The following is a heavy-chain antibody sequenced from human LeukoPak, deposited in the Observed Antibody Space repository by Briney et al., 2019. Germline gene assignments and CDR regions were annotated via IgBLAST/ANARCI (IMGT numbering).Heavy chain of an antibody. CDR1: GFTFSNYW. J-gene: IGHJ6*03. CDR3: ARVPTTQPGGTYYMDV. Sequence: GGSLRLFCAVSGFTFSNYWMHWVRQVPGKGLVLISRINADGSGAFHADSVKGRFTMSGDNAKKTLYLQMNSLRVEDTAVYYCARVPTTQPGGTYYMDVWGKGTTVTVS. V-gene: IGHV3-74*01. D-gene: IGHD1-1*01. CDR2: INADGSGA.